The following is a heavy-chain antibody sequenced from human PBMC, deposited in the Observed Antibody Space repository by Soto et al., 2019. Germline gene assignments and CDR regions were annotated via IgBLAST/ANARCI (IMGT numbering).Heavy chain of an antibody. D-gene: IGHD3-3*01. CDR3: ARDLSRYDFWSGYFPDAFDI. Sequence: QVQLQESGPGLVKPSETLSLTCTVSGGSISSYYWCWIRQPPGQGLQWIGYIYYSGSTNYNPSLKSRVTISVDTSKNPFPLKLSAVTAADTAVYYCARDLSRYDFWSGYFPDAFDIWGQGTMVTVSS. CDR1: GGSISSYY. V-gene: IGHV4-59*01. J-gene: IGHJ3*02. CDR2: IYYSGST.